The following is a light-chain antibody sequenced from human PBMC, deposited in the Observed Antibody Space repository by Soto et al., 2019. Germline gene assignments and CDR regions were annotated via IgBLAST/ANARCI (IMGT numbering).Light chain of an antibody. Sequence: DIQMTQSPSSLSASVGDRFTITCLASQSISSYLNWYQQKPGKAPKLLIHAASSLQSGVPSRFSGSGSGTDFTLTISSLQPEDFATYYCQQSYSTPPWTFGQGTKVDIK. CDR1: QSISSY. V-gene: IGKV1-39*01. CDR2: AAS. J-gene: IGKJ1*01. CDR3: QQSYSTPPWT.